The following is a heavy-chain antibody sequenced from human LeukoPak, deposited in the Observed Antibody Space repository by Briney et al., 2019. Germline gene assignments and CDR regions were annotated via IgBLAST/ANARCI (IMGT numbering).Heavy chain of an antibody. CDR1: GFTFSDYY. D-gene: IGHD3-22*01. CDR3: ARDGRSGYNYELRVYYGMDV. CDR2: ISSSGSTI. V-gene: IGHV3-11*01. Sequence: PGGSLRLSCAASGFTFSDYYMSWIRQAPGKGLEWVSYISSSGSTIYYADSVKGRFTISRDNAKNSLYLQMNSLRAEDTAVYYCARDGRSGYNYELRVYYGMDVWGQGTTVTVSS. J-gene: IGHJ6*02.